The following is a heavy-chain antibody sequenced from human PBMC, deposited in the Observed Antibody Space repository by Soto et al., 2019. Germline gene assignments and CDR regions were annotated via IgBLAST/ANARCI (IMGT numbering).Heavy chain of an antibody. J-gene: IGHJ4*02. V-gene: IGHV3-33*01. CDR1: GFTFSSYC. Sequence: PGGSLRLSCAASGFTFSSYCIHWVRQAPCKGLEWVAVIWYDGSSKFYADSVKGRFTISRDNFKKTLYLQMNSLRVDDTAVYYCASDQLDRIKPRENRYFDYLGQGTLVTVSS. CDR3: ASDQLDRIKPRENRYFDY. CDR2: IWYDGSSK. D-gene: IGHD3-3*01.